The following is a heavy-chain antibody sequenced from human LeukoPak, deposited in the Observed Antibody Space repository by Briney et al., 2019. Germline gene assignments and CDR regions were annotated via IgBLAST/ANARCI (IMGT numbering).Heavy chain of an antibody. J-gene: IGHJ3*02. CDR2: ISSSSSYI. Sequence: GGSLRLPCAASGFTFSSYSMNWVRQAPGKGLEWVSSISSSSSYIYYADSVKGRFTISRDNAKNSLYLQMNSLRAEDAAVYYCARDGITGTTGAFDIWGQGTMVTVSS. D-gene: IGHD1-20*01. V-gene: IGHV3-21*01. CDR3: ARDGITGTTGAFDI. CDR1: GFTFSSYS.